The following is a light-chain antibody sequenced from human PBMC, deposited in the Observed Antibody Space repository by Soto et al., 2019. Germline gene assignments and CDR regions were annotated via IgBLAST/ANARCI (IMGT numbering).Light chain of an antibody. V-gene: IGKV3-20*01. J-gene: IGKJ1*01. CDR1: QSVSSSF. Sequence: EIVLTQSPGTLSLSPGERGTLSCRASQSVSSSFLAWYRQKPGQAPRLLIYGASIRATGIPDRFSGSGSGTDFTLTINRLEPEDFAEYFCQQYANSPVTFGQGTKVDIK. CDR3: QQYANSPVT. CDR2: GAS.